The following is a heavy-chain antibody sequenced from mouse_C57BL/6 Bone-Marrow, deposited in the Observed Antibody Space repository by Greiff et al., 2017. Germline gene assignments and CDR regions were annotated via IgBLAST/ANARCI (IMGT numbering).Heavy chain of an antibody. Sequence: EVQLQQSGPELVKPGASVKISCKASGYSFTVYYIHWVKQSHVKSLEWIGRINPYNGASSYNQNFKDKASLTVDKSSSTAYMELHSLTSGDAAVYYGVRSPYVGGDMDYWGQGTSVTVSS. D-gene: IGHD1-1*01. J-gene: IGHJ4*01. CDR2: INPYNGAS. CDR3: VRSPYVGGDMDY. CDR1: GYSFTVYY. V-gene: IGHV1-31*01.